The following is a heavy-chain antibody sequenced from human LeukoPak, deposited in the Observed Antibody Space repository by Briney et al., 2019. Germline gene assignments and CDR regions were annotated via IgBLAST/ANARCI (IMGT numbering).Heavy chain of an antibody. CDR3: ARVHVNSGYYFGDAFDI. D-gene: IGHD3-22*01. CDR1: GYSITRGSY. CDR2: IYHSGST. J-gene: IGHJ3*02. V-gene: IGHV4-38-2*02. Sequence: PSETLSLTCTVPGYSITRGSYWGWIRQPPGKGLEWIANIYHSGSTYYNPSLKSRVTISVDTSKNQFSLKLSSVTAADTAIYYCARVHVNSGYYFGDAFDIWGQGTMVTVSS.